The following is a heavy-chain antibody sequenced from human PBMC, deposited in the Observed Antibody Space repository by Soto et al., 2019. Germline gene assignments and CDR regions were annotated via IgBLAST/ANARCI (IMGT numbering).Heavy chain of an antibody. CDR1: GGSFSGYY. J-gene: IGHJ4*02. Sequence: SETLSLTCAVYGGSFSGYYWSWIRQPPGKGLEWIGEINHSGSTNYNPSLKSRVTISVDTSKNQFSLKLSSVTAADTAVYYCAESKGSGSYLTFDYWGQGTLVTVSS. CDR2: INHSGST. D-gene: IGHD1-26*01. V-gene: IGHV4-34*01. CDR3: AESKGSGSYLTFDY.